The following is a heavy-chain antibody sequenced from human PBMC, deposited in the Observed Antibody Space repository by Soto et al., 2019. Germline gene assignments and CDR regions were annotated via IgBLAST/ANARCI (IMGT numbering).Heavy chain of an antibody. V-gene: IGHV1-3*01. CDR2: INAGNGNT. CDR3: AAGVAGTTWGYYYYGMDV. Sequence: ASVKVSCKASGYTFTSYAMHWVRQAPGQRLEWMGWINAGNGNTKYSQKFQGRVTITRDTSASTVYMELSSLRSEDTAVYYCAAGVAGTTWGYYYYGMDVWGQGTTVTVSS. D-gene: IGHD6-19*01. J-gene: IGHJ6*02. CDR1: GYTFTSYA.